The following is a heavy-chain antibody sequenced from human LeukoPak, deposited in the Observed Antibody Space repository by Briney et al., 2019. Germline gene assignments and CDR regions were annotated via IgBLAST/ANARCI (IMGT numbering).Heavy chain of an antibody. D-gene: IGHD1-26*01. V-gene: IGHV3-53*01. CDR1: GFTVTSAY. J-gene: IGHJ6*03. Sequence: PGGSLRLSCAASGFTVTSAYMYGVRQAPGKGLEWISVIYPGVGTYYADSVKGRFTISRDNSKNTLYLQLNSLRAEDTAVYYCAKEGVSVGAQRGYYMDVWGYATTVTVS. CDR2: IYPGVGT. CDR3: AKEGVSVGAQRGYYMDV.